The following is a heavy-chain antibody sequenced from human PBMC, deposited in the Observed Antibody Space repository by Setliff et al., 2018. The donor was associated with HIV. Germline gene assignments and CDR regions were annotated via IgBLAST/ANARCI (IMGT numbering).Heavy chain of an antibody. CDR2: IYYSGST. V-gene: IGHV4-31*03. CDR3: AREVASAAAGTVDY. CDR1: GGSISSGGYY. J-gene: IGHJ4*02. Sequence: SETLSLTCTVSGGSISSGGYYRSWIRQHPGKGLEWIGYIYYSGSTYYNPSLKSRVTISVDTSKNQFSLKLSSVTAADTAVYYCAREVASAAAGTVDYWGQGTLVTVSS. D-gene: IGHD6-13*01.